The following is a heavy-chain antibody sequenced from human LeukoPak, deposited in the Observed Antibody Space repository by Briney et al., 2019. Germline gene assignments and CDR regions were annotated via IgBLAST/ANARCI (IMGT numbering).Heavy chain of an antibody. CDR2: ISPSGGST. CDR3: AVTGGSGWYVVY. CDR1: GYTFTSYY. D-gene: IGHD6-19*01. V-gene: IGHV1-46*01. Sequence: ASVKVSCKASGYTFTSYYMHWVRQAPGQGLERMGIISPSGGSTSYAQKFQGRVTMTRDTSTSTVYMELSSLRSEDTAVYYCAVTGGSGWYVVYWGQGTLVTVSP. J-gene: IGHJ4*02.